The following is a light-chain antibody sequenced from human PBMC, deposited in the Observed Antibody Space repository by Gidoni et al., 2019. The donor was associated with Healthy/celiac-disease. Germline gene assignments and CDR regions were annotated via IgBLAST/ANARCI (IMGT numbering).Light chain of an antibody. CDR3: HQYGSSPIT. CDR1: QSVSSSY. CDR2: GAS. Sequence: ELVLTQSPGTLSLSPEERATLSCRASQSVSSSYLAWYQQKPGQAPRLLIYGASSRATGLPDRLSGSGSGTDFTLTIIRLEPEEFAVYYCHQYGSSPITFGQGTRLESK. V-gene: IGKV3-20*01. J-gene: IGKJ5*01.